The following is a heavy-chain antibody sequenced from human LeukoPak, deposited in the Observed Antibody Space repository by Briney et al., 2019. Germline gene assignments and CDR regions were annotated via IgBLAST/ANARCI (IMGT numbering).Heavy chain of an antibody. CDR1: GDSISSGDYY. Sequence: PSETLSLTCTVSGDSISSGDYYWSWIRQPPGKGLEWIGRIYSSGSTNYNPSLKSRVTMSVDTSKNQFSLKLSSVTAADTAVYHCARESRRSYCNEYWGQGTLVTVSS. CDR2: IYSSGST. D-gene: IGHD3-10*01. J-gene: IGHJ4*02. V-gene: IGHV4-61*08. CDR3: ARESRRSYCNEY.